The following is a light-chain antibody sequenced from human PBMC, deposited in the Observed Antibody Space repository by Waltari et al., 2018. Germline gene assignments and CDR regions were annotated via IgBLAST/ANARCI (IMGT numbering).Light chain of an antibody. CDR1: SSDVGGYTY. CDR2: EVS. Sequence: QSALTQPASVSGSPGQSITISCTGTSSDVGGYTYVSWYQRHPGKAPKLMIYEVSNRASGGSNRCSGSRAGNKAPLTISWLQAEDVADYYCSSYTSSTVVFGGGTKLTVL. V-gene: IGLV2-14*01. CDR3: SSYTSSTVV. J-gene: IGLJ2*01.